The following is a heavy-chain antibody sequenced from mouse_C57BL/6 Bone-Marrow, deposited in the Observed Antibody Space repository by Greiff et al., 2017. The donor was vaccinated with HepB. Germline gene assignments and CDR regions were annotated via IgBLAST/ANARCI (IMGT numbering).Heavy chain of an antibody. CDR1: GYTFTDYY. V-gene: IGHV1-26*01. CDR3: ARGRLPHFDY. D-gene: IGHD2-4*01. CDR2: INPNNGGT. Sequence: VQLQQSGPELVKPGASVKISCKASGYTFTDYYMNWVKQSHGKSLEWIGDINPNNGGTSYNQKFKGKATLTVDKSSSTAYMELRSLTSEDSAVYYCARGRLPHFDYWGQGTTLTVSS. J-gene: IGHJ2*01.